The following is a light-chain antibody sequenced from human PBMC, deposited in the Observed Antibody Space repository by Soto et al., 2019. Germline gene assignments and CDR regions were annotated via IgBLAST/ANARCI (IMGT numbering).Light chain of an antibody. Sequence: EIVLTQSPGTLSLSPGERATLSCRASQSVSSYYLAWYQQKPGQPPRLLIYGPSSRATGIPDRFSGSGSGTDFTLTISRLEPEDFAVYYCQQYGSSPPLAFGGGTKVEIK. CDR3: QQYGSSPPLA. CDR1: QSVSSYY. J-gene: IGKJ4*01. V-gene: IGKV3-20*01. CDR2: GPS.